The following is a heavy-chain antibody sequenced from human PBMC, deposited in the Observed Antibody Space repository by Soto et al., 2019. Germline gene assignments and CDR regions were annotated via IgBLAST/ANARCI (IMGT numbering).Heavy chain of an antibody. J-gene: IGHJ4*02. D-gene: IGHD2-2*01. CDR3: ARQSTGYCSSTSCPFDY. CDR2: INHSGST. Sequence: ASETLSLTCGVYGGSFSGYDWSWIRQPPGKGLEWIGEINHSGSTNYNPSLKSRVTISVDTSKNQFSLKLTSVTAADTAVYYCARQSTGYCSSTSCPFDYWGLGTVVTVSS. V-gene: IGHV4-34*01. CDR1: GGSFSGYD.